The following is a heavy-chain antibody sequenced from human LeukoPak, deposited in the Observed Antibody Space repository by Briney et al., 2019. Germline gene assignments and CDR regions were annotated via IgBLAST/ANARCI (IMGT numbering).Heavy chain of an antibody. J-gene: IGHJ6*02. CDR1: GVSISSYY. CDR2: IYYSGST. Sequence: SETLSLTCTVSGVSISSYYWSWLRQPPGKGLEWIGYIYYSGSTNYNPSLKSRVTISVDTSKNQFSLKLSSVTAADTAVYYCARVLYYYGSGSYPDDYYYGMDVWGQGTTVTVSS. CDR3: ARVLYYYGSGSYPDDYYYGMDV. V-gene: IGHV4-59*01. D-gene: IGHD3-10*01.